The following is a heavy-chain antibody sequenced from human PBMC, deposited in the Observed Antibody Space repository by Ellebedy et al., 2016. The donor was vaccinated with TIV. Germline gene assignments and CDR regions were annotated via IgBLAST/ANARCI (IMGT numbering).Heavy chain of an antibody. D-gene: IGHD2/OR15-2a*01. Sequence: SETLSLXXTVSGGSISSGGYYWSWIRQHPGKGLEWIGYIYYSGSTYYNPSLKSRVTISVDTSKNQFSLKLSSVTAADTAVYYCARDTTSYPNWFDPWGQGTLVTVSS. CDR1: GGSISSGGYY. J-gene: IGHJ5*02. V-gene: IGHV4-31*03. CDR3: ARDTTSYPNWFDP. CDR2: IYYSGST.